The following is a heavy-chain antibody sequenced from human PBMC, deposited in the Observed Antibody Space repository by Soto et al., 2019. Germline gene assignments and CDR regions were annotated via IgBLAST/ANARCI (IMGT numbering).Heavy chain of an antibody. CDR3: ARVWGGAFDI. D-gene: IGHD3-10*01. V-gene: IGHV4-59*01. CDR2: IYYSGST. CDR1: GGSISRYY. J-gene: IGHJ3*02. Sequence: QVQLQESGPGLVKPSETLSLTCTVSGGSISRYYWCWFRHPPGKGLQWIGYIYYSGSTNYNPSLKSRVTISVDTSKNQFSLKLSSVTAADTAVYYCARVWGGAFDIWGQGTMVTVSS.